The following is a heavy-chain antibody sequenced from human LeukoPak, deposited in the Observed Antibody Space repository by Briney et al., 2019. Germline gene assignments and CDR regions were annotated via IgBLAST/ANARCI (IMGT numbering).Heavy chain of an antibody. CDR1: GFTLSSYA. CDR3: AKSPAVVAAFDV. V-gene: IGHV3-23*01. Sequence: PGGSLRLSCAASGFTLSSYAMSWVRQAPGKGLEWVSRISGGGGTTYYAASVKGRFTISRDNSKNTLYLQMISLRAEDTAVYYCAKSPAVVAAFDVWGQGTMVTVSS. J-gene: IGHJ3*01. D-gene: IGHD2-21*01. CDR2: ISGGGGTT.